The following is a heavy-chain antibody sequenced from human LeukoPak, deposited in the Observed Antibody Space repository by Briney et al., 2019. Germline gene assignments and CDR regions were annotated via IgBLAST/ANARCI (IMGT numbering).Heavy chain of an antibody. Sequence: GGSLRLSCAASGFTFSDYFMTWIRQAPGKGLEWVSYISSSGYTIYYADSVKGRFTISRDNAKNSLYLQMNSLRVDDTAVYFCARDKIMGATRFDYWGQGALVTVSS. D-gene: IGHD1-26*01. CDR2: ISSSGYTI. CDR1: GFTFSDYF. V-gene: IGHV3-11*04. J-gene: IGHJ4*02. CDR3: ARDKIMGATRFDY.